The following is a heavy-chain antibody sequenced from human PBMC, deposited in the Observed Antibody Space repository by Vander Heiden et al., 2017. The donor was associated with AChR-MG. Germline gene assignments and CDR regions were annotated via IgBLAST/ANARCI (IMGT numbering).Heavy chain of an antibody. J-gene: IGHJ3*02. Sequence: EVQLVEPGRGLVKPGGSVRPSCAASGFSFISYSVNWDGQAPGKGLEWVSSISSSSSYIYYADPVKGRFTISRDNAKNSLYLQMNSLRGEDTAVYYCAGDGAREIDAFDIWGQGKMVTVSS. CDR3: AGDGAREIDAFDI. D-gene: IGHD1-26*01. CDR2: ISSSSSYI. CDR1: GFSFISYS. V-gene: IGHV3-21*01.